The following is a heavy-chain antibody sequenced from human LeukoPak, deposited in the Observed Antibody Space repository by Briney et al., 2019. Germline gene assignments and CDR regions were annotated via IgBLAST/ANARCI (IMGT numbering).Heavy chain of an antibody. D-gene: IGHD3-3*01. CDR3: GRETDFGVVTN. CDR1: GDSVSSNGAA. J-gene: IGHJ4*02. V-gene: IGHV6-1*01. CDR2: TYYRSQQWYS. Sequence: SQTLSLTCAISGDSVSSNGAAWDWIRQSPSRGLEWLGRTYYRSQQWYSDYAPSVKGRITINADTSQNQFSPHLNSVTPEDTAVYYCGRETDFGVVTNWGQGTLVTVSS.